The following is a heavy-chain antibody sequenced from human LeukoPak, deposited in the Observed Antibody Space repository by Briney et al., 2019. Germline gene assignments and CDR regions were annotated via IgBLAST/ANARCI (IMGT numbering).Heavy chain of an antibody. CDR3: AKDRRGDWSFDY. CDR1: GFTFSSYA. D-gene: IGHD2-21*02. CDR2: ISYDGSNK. Sequence: GGSLRLSCAASGFTFSSYAMNWVRQAPGKGLEWVAMISYDGSNKYYADSVKGRFTISRDNSKNTLYLQMNSLRAEDTAVYYCAKDRRGDWSFDYWGQGTLVTVSS. J-gene: IGHJ4*02. V-gene: IGHV3-30*18.